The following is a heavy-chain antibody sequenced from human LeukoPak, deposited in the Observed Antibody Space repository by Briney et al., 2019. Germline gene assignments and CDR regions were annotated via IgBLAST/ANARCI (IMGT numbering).Heavy chain of an antibody. CDR1: GYTFTTYD. CDR3: ARLSRGSYSGDY. V-gene: IGHV1-2*02. CDR2: INPNSGGT. J-gene: IGHJ4*02. D-gene: IGHD1-26*01. Sequence: ASVKVSCKASGYTFTTYDINWVRQATGQGLEWMGWINPNSGGTNYAQKFQGRVTMTRDTSISTAHMELSRLRSDDTAVYYCARLSRGSYSGDYWGQGTQVTVSS.